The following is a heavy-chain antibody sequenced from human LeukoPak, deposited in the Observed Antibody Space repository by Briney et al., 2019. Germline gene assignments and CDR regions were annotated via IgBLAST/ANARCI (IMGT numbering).Heavy chain of an antibody. Sequence: SETLSLTCTVSGGSISSGGYYWSWIRQPPGKGLEWIGYIYHSGSTYYNPSLKSRVTISVDTSKNQFSLKLRSLTAADTAVYFCAIAPVFGVRGLMYFDHWGLATLVSVAS. J-gene: IGHJ1*01. CDR1: GGSISSGGYY. CDR2: IYHSGST. D-gene: IGHD3-10*01. V-gene: IGHV4-30-2*01. CDR3: AIAPVFGVRGLMYFDH.